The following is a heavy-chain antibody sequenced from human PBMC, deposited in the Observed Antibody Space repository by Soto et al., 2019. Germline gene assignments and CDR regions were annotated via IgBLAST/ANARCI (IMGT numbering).Heavy chain of an antibody. D-gene: IGHD6-13*01. CDR3: ARIAAALNLFDP. J-gene: IGHJ5*02. CDR2: IYYSGST. V-gene: IGHV4-59*01. CDR1: GGSISSYY. Sequence: QVQPQESGPGLVKPSETLSLTCTVSGGSISSYYWSWIRQPPGKGLEWIGYIYYSGSTNYNPSLKSRVTISVDTSKNQFSLKLSSVTAADTAVYYCARIAAALNLFDPWGQGTLVTVSS.